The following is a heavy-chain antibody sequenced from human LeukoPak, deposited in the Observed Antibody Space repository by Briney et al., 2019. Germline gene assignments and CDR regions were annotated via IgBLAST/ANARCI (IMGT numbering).Heavy chain of an antibody. CDR2: IIPIFGTA. CDR1: GGTFSSYA. V-gene: IGHV1-69*01. D-gene: IGHD5-18*01. J-gene: IGHJ4*02. Sequence: SVKVSCKASGGTFSSYAISWVRQAPGQGLEWMGGIIPIFGTANYAQRFQGRVTITADESTSTAYMELSSLRSEDTAVYYCASGYSYGEDFDYWGQGTLVTVSS. CDR3: ASGYSYGEDFDY.